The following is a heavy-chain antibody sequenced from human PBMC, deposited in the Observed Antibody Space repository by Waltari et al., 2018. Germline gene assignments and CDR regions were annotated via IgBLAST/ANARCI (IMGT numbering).Heavy chain of an antibody. Sequence: QVQLVQSGAEVKKPGSSVKVSCKASGGTFSSYAISWVRQAPGQGLEWMGGIIPIFGTANYAQKFQGRVTITADESTSTAYMELSSLRSEDTAVYYCARVQAEGIAMPRTYYYGMDVWGQGTTVTVSS. D-gene: IGHD2-2*01. CDR1: GGTFSSYA. CDR3: ARVQAEGIAMPRTYYYGMDV. J-gene: IGHJ6*02. V-gene: IGHV1-69*13. CDR2: IIPIFGTA.